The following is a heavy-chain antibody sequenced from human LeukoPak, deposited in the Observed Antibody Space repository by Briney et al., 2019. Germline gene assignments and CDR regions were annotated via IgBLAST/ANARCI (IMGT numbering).Heavy chain of an antibody. V-gene: IGHV3-33*01. Sequence: PGRSLRLSCAASAFSFSSYGMHWVRQAPGKGLEWVAVIWSDGSIKFYGDSVKGRFTISRDNSKNPLYLQMDSLRAEDTAIYYCARDLGYAPDYWGQGTLVTVPS. D-gene: IGHD3-16*01. CDR3: ARDLGYAPDY. CDR1: AFSFSSYG. J-gene: IGHJ4*02. CDR2: IWSDGSIK.